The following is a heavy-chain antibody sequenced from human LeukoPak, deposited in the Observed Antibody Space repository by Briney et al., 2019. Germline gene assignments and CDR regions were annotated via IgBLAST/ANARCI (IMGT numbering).Heavy chain of an antibody. J-gene: IGHJ4*02. D-gene: IGHD6-19*01. CDR1: GFTFSSYG. Sequence: GGSLRLSCAASGFTFSSYGTHWVRQAPGKGLEWVAVISYDGSNKYYADSVKGRFTISRDNSKNTLYLQMNSLRAEDTAVYYCAKAGYSSGPLPDDYWGQGTLVTVSS. V-gene: IGHV3-30*18. CDR3: AKAGYSSGPLPDDY. CDR2: ISYDGSNK.